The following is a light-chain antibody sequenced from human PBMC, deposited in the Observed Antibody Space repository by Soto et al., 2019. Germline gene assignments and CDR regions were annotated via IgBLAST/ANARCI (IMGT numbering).Light chain of an antibody. V-gene: IGLV3-21*02. Sequence: SYELTQPPSVSVAPGQKAWITCGGDNIGSKSVHWYQQQPGQAPVMVVYDDSDRPSGIPERFSGSNSGNTATLTIIRVEAGDEADYYCQVWDSSSDHRVFGTGTKLTVL. CDR2: DDS. J-gene: IGLJ1*01. CDR1: NIGSKS. CDR3: QVWDSSSDHRV.